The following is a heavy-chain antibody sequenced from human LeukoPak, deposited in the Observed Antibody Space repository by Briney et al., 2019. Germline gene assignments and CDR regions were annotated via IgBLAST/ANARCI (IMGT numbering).Heavy chain of an antibody. CDR3: ARRGVGATPFDY. D-gene: IGHD1-26*01. J-gene: IGHJ4*02. CDR2: INAGNGNT. V-gene: IGHV1-3*01. CDR1: GYTFTSYA. Sequence: ASVKVSCKASGYTFTSYAMHWVRQAPGQRLEWMGWINAGNGNTKYSQKFQGRVTITRDTSASTAYMELSSLRSEDTAVYYCARRGVGATPFDYWGQGTLVTVSS.